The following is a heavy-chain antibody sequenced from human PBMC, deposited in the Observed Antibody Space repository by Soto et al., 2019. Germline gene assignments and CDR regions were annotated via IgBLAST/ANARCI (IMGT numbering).Heavy chain of an antibody. V-gene: IGHV3-74*01. CDR2: INSDGSST. CDR3: ASIDMWEGDSDY. CDR1: GFTFSSYW. Sequence: GGSLRLSCAASGFTFSSYWMHWVRQAPGKGLVWVSRINSDGSSTSYADSVKGRFTISRDNAKNTLYLQMNSLRAGDTAVYYCASIDMWEGDSDYWGQGTLVTVSS. D-gene: IGHD3-16*02. J-gene: IGHJ4*02.